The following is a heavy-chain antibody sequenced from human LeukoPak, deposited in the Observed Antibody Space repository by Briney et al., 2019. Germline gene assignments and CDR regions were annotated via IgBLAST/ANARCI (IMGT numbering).Heavy chain of an antibody. V-gene: IGHV3-74*03. CDR2: INGDGSNT. CDR3: ARDYAGSRDY. Sequence: PGGSLRLSCTASGFTFSTYWIIWVRQSPGKGLVWVALINGDGSNTTHADSVKGRFTISRDNAKNTAYLQMNSLRDEDTAVYYCARDYAGSRDYWGQGTLVTVSA. D-gene: IGHD3-10*01. J-gene: IGHJ4*02. CDR1: GFTFSTYW.